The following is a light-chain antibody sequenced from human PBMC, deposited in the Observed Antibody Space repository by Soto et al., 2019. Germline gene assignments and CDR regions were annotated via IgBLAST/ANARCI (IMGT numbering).Light chain of an antibody. CDR2: EVN. CDR3: SSSTTSNTYV. J-gene: IGLJ1*01. CDR1: SSDIGVYNY. Sequence: QSVLTQPASVSGSPGQSITFSCTGTSSDIGVYNYVSWYQQHPGKAPKLMIYEVNNRPSGVSNRFSGSKSGNTASLTISGLQAEDEADYYCSSSTTSNTYVFGTGTRSPS. V-gene: IGLV2-14*01.